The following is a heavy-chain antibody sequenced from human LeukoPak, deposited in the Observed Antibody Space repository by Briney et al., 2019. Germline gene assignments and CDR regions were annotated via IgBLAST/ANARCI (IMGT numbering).Heavy chain of an antibody. J-gene: IGHJ4*02. V-gene: IGHV3-15*01. Sequence: GGSLRLSCAASGFAFSTYSMSWVRQAPGKGLEWVGRIKSKTDGGTTDYAAPVKGRFTISRDDSKNTLYLQMNSLKTEDTAVYYCTTVVATISAGSGFDYWGQGTLVTVSS. CDR2: IKSKTDGGTT. CDR1: GFAFSTYS. D-gene: IGHD5-12*01. CDR3: TTVVATISAGSGFDY.